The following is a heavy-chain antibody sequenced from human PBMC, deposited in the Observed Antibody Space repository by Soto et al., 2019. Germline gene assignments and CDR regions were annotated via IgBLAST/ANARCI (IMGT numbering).Heavy chain of an antibody. J-gene: IGHJ4*02. Sequence: QVHLVQSGTEVKRPGASVKVSCKTSGYNFTPYAITWVRQAPGQGLEWMGWVSTYNDRTNSAQKFQDRLTMTTVTSATTAYMELMSLRSDDTAVYYCSREAGIAVARTTSFDYWGQGSLVNFSS. D-gene: IGHD6-19*01. V-gene: IGHV1-18*01. CDR1: GYNFTPYA. CDR3: SREAGIAVARTTSFDY. CDR2: VSTYNDRT.